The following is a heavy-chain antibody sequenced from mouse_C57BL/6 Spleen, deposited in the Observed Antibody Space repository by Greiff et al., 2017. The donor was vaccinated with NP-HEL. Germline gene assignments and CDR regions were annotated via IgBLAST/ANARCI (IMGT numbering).Heavy chain of an antibody. D-gene: IGHD2-4*01. J-gene: IGHJ4*01. CDR1: GFSLTSYG. CDR2: IWSGGST. V-gene: IGHV2-2*01. CDR3: ARRRIDFHYAMDY. Sequence: VQLKESGPGLVQPSQSLSITCTVSGFSLTSYGVHWVRQSPGKGLEWLGVIWSGGSTDYNAAFISRLSISKDNSKSQVFFKMNSLQADDTAIYYCARRRIDFHYAMDYWGQGTSVTVSS.